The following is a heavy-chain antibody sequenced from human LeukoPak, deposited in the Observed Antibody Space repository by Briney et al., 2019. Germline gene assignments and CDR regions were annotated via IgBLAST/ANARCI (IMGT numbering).Heavy chain of an antibody. CDR2: ISSSSSTI. D-gene: IGHD2-15*01. CDR3: AKVDCSGGSCYGSDDAFDI. Sequence: GGSLRLSCAASGFTFSSYSMNWVRQAPGKGLEWVSYISSSSSTIYYADSVKGRFTISRDNAKNSLYLQMNSLRAEDTAVYYCAKVDCSGGSCYGSDDAFDIWGQGTMVTVSS. J-gene: IGHJ3*02. CDR1: GFTFSSYS. V-gene: IGHV3-48*04.